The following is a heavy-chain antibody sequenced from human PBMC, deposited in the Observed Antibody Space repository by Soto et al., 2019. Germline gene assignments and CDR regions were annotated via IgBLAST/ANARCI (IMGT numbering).Heavy chain of an antibody. Sequence: SVKVSCKASGGTFSSYAISWVRQAPRQGLEWMGGIIPIFGTANYAQKFQGRVTITADESTSTAYMELSSLRSEDTAVYYCARDYYYDSSGVTTSDYWGQGTLVTVSS. CDR3: ARDYYYDSSGVTTSDY. CDR2: IIPIFGTA. V-gene: IGHV1-69*13. CDR1: GGTFSSYA. D-gene: IGHD3-22*01. J-gene: IGHJ4*02.